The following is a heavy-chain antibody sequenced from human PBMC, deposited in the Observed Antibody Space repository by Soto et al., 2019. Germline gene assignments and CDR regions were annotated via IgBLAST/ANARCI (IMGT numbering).Heavy chain of an antibody. CDR2: LIPSVGTA. J-gene: IGHJ6*02. D-gene: IGHD3-16*01. CDR3: ARTYSTASWGRYYYYCYGMDV. V-gene: IGHV1-69*01. CDR1: GDTFYNYA. Sequence: QVQVVQSGAEVKKPGSSVKVSCKASGDTFYNYAISWVRQAPGRGLEWMGGLIPSVGTANYAHKFQGRVTITADESSSTAYMELSSVRSDATAVYYCARTYSTASWGRYYYYCYGMDVWGQGKTVTVPS.